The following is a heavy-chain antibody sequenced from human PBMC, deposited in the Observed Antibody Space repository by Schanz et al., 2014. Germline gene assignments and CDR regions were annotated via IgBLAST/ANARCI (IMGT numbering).Heavy chain of an antibody. V-gene: IGHV3-66*01. J-gene: IGHJ4*02. CDR1: GFTVSNNY. CDR3: ARDPGGTKTHGL. CDR2: IYSDGST. D-gene: IGHD2-15*01. Sequence: EVQLVESGGGLVQPGGSLRLSCAASGFTVSNNYMSWVRQAPGKGLECVSIIYSDGSTYYVDSVKGRFIISRDNSKNTVYLQMNSLRAXXTAVYYCARDPGGTKTHGLWGQGTLVTVSS.